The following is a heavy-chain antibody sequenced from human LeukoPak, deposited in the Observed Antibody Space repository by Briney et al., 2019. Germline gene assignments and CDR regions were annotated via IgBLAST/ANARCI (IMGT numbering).Heavy chain of an antibody. CDR2: ISYDGSKK. J-gene: IGHJ4*02. Sequence: GSLRLSCAASGFSLSGYGMHWVRQAPGKGLEGGAVISYDGSKKYYADSVKGRFTISRDNSKNTQYLEMNSLKAEDTAVYYCARVRAPHYYDYWGQGTLVTVSS. CDR1: GFSLSGYG. CDR3: ARVRAPHYYDY. V-gene: IGHV3-30-3*01.